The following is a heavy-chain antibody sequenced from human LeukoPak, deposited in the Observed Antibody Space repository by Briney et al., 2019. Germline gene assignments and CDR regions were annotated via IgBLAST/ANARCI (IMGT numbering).Heavy chain of an antibody. J-gene: IGHJ4*02. CDR1: GFTFDDYA. CDR3: AKDLDIAAAGNLDY. Sequence: GGSLRLSCAASGFTFDDYAMHWVRQAPGKGLEWVSAISGSGGSTYYADSVKGRFTISRDNSKNTLYLQMNSLRAEDTAVYYCAKDLDIAAAGNLDYWGQGTLVTVSS. D-gene: IGHD6-13*01. V-gene: IGHV3-23*01. CDR2: ISGSGGST.